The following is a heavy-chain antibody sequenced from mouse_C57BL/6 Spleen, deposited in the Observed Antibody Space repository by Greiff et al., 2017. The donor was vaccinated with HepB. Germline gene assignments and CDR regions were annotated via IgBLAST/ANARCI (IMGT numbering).Heavy chain of an antibody. J-gene: IGHJ3*01. CDR1: GYTFTSYW. D-gene: IGHD2-1*01. V-gene: IGHV1-64*01. CDR2: IHPNSGST. Sequence: QVQLQQSGAELVKPGASVKLSCKASGYTFTSYWMHWVKQRPGQGLEWIGMIHPNSGSTNYNEKFKSKATLTVDKSSSTAYMQLSSLTSEDSAVYYCAREGLYYTWFAYWGQGTLVTVSA. CDR3: AREGLYYTWFAY.